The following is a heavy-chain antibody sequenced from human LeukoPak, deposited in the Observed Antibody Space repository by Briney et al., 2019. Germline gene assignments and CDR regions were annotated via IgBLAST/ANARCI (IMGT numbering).Heavy chain of an antibody. V-gene: IGHV4-39*01. Sequence: SETLSLTCTVSGGSISSSTYYWGWIRQPPGKGLEWIGGIYSSGSSYHNPSLKSRVTISVDTSKNQFSLTLSSVTAADTAVYYCARHGADIVVVPSGSIVYWGQGTLVTVSS. D-gene: IGHD2-2*01. CDR2: IYSSGSS. CDR3: ARHGADIVVVPSGSIVY. J-gene: IGHJ4*02. CDR1: GGSISSSTYY.